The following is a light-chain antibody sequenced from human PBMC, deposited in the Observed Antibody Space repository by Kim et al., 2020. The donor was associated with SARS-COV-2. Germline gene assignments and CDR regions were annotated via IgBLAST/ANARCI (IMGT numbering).Light chain of an antibody. Sequence: ASVRDRVTITCLASQSISNSLAWYPQKPGQGPKVLIYDASTLQSGVPSRFSGSGSGTDFTLTISSLQPEDVATYYCQKYNSAPWTLGQGTKVEIK. CDR3: QKYNSAPWT. CDR2: DAS. CDR1: QSISNS. J-gene: IGKJ1*01. V-gene: IGKV1-27*01.